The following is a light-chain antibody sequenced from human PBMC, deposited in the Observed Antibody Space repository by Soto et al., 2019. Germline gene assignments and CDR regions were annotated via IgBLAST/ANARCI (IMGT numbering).Light chain of an antibody. V-gene: IGLV2-14*01. Sequence: QSALTQPASMSGSPGQSITISCTGTNSDVGGYNSVSWYQQHPGKAPKLMIYDVTNRPSGVSSRFSGSKSGNTASLTISGLQAEDEADYYCSSYTTSTTPDVFGTGTKLTVL. CDR1: NSDVGGYNS. J-gene: IGLJ1*01. CDR3: SSYTTSTTPDV. CDR2: DVT.